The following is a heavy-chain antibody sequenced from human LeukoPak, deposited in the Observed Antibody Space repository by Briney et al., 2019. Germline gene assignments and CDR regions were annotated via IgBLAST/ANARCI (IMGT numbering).Heavy chain of an antibody. CDR3: ARLTTTVTTPFDY. CDR1: GFTFSIYN. J-gene: IGHJ4*02. D-gene: IGHD4-17*01. Sequence: PGGSLRLSCAASGFTFSIYNMNWVRQAPGKGLEWDSSISSSSSYIYYADSVKGRFTISRDNAKNSLYLQMNSLRAEDTAVYYCARLTTTVTTPFDYWGQGTLVTVSS. V-gene: IGHV3-21*01. CDR2: ISSSSSYI.